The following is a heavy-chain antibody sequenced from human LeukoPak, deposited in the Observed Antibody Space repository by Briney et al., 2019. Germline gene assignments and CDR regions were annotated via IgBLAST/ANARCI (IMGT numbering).Heavy chain of an antibody. V-gene: IGHV3-48*03. D-gene: IGHD3-22*01. CDR1: GFTFSSHD. CDR2: ISSSGSTI. J-gene: IGHJ4*02. CDR3: ARSYYDSSGYLDY. Sequence: GGSLRLSCAASGFTFSSHDMHWVRQAPAKGLEWVSYISSSGSTIYYADSVKGRFTISRDNAKNSLYLQMNSLRAEDTAVYYCARSYYDSSGYLDYWGQGTLVTVSS.